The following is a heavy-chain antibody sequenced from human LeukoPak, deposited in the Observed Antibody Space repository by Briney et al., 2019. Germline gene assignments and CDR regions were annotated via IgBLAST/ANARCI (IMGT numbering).Heavy chain of an antibody. CDR1: GFTVSSNE. CDR2: ISGDNT. V-gene: IGHV3-38-3*01. D-gene: IGHD5-18*01. J-gene: IGHJ4*02. Sequence: PGGSLRLSCAASGFTVSSNEMSWVRQAPGKGLEWVSSISGDNTYYADSRKGRFTISRDNSKNTLHLQMNSLRAEDTAMYYCAKDVTAMVTYYFDYWGQGTLVTVSS. CDR3: AKDVTAMVTYYFDY.